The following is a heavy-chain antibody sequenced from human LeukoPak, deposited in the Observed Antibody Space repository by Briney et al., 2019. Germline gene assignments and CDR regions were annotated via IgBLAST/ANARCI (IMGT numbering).Heavy chain of an antibody. V-gene: IGHV1-8*01. Sequence: ASVKVSCKASGYTFTSYDINWVRQATGQGLEGMGWMNPNSGNTGYAQKFQGRVTMTRNTSISTAYMELSSLRSEDTAVYYCARSAPRYFDWLLASSDFFDYWGQGTLVTVSS. CDR2: MNPNSGNT. CDR1: GYTFTSYD. CDR3: ARSAPRYFDWLLASSDFFDY. D-gene: IGHD3-9*01. J-gene: IGHJ4*02.